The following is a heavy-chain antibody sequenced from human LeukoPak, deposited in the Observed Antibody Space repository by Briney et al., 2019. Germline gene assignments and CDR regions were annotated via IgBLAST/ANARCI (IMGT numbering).Heavy chain of an antibody. CDR1: GFTFCSYA. CDR2: ISGSGGST. D-gene: IGHD1-26*01. V-gene: IGHV3-23*01. Sequence: GGSLRLSCAASGFTFCSYAMSWVRPAPGKGLERVSAISGSGGSTYYADSVKGRFTSSRDNSKNTLYLQMNSLRAEDTAVYYCAKVSSGSYPGPFDYWGQGTLVTVSS. CDR3: AKVSSGSYPGPFDY. J-gene: IGHJ4*02.